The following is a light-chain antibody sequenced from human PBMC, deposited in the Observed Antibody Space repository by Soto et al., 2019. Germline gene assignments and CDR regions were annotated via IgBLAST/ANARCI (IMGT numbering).Light chain of an antibody. CDR1: SSDVGAYNF. V-gene: IGLV2-14*01. CDR2: EVS. Sequence: QSVLTQPASVSGSPGQSITISCTGTSSDVGAYNFVSWYQQHPGKAPKLMIYEVSNRPSGVSNRFSGSKSGNTASLTISGLQAEDEADYYCSSYTTSITRVVFGGGTKVTVL. CDR3: SSYTTSITRVV. J-gene: IGLJ2*01.